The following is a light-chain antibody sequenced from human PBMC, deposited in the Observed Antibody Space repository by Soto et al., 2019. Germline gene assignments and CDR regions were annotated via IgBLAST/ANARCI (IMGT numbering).Light chain of an antibody. J-gene: IGLJ1*01. CDR3: CSYAGSSTWV. CDR2: EGS. Sequence: QSALTQPASVSGSPGQSITISCTGTSSDVGSYNFVSWYQQHPGKAPKVMIYEGSKRPSGVSNRFSGSKSGTTASLTISGLQAEDEDYYYCCSYAGSSTWVFGTGTKLTVL. CDR1: SSDVGSYNF. V-gene: IGLV2-23*01.